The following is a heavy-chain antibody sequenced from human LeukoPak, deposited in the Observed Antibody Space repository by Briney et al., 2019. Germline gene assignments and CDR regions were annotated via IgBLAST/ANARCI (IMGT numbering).Heavy chain of an antibody. CDR1: AFTFSTYG. D-gene: IGHD1-26*01. V-gene: IGHV3-30-3*01. CDR2: ISYDGNNK. Sequence: GGSLRLSCEASAFTFSTYGMHWVRQAPGRGLAWVAVISYDGNNKYYADSVKGRFTISRDNSRDTLDLQMNSLRPEDTAVYYCAREWEMGAFDVWGQGTMVTVSS. J-gene: IGHJ3*01. CDR3: AREWEMGAFDV.